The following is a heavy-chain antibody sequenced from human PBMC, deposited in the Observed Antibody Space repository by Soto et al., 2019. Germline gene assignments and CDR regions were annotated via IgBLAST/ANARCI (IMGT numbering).Heavy chain of an antibody. J-gene: IGHJ6*02. CDR3: ARRLYYDSSGFEGGGMDV. V-gene: IGHV4-59*08. CDR1: GGSISSYY. CDR2: IYYSGST. D-gene: IGHD3-22*01. Sequence: SETLSLTCTVSGGSISSYYWSWIRQPPGKGLEWIGYIYYSGSTNYNPSLKSRVTISVDTSKNQLSLKLSSVTAADTAVYYCARRLYYDSSGFEGGGMDVWGQGTTVTVSS.